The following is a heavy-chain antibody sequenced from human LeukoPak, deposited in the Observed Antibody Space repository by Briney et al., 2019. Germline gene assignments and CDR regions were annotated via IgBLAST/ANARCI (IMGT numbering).Heavy chain of an antibody. V-gene: IGHV3-9*01. CDR2: ISWNSGSI. CDR3: AKDSGYSSGWYNWFDP. Sequence: PGGSLRLSCAASGFTFSTYAMHWVRQAPGKGLEWVSGISWNSGSIGYADSVKGRFTISRDNAKNSLYLQMNSLRAEDTALYYCAKDSGYSSGWYNWFDPWGQGTLVTVSS. D-gene: IGHD6-19*01. J-gene: IGHJ5*02. CDR1: GFTFSTYA.